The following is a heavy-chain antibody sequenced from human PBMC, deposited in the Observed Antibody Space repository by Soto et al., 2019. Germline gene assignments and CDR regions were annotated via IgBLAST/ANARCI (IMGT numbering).Heavy chain of an antibody. D-gene: IGHD6-19*01. CDR2: IYYSGST. J-gene: IGHJ3*02. Sequence: SEALSLTCTVSCGSISSYYWSWIRQPPGKGLEWIGYIYYSGSTNYNPSLKSRVTISVDTSKNQFSLKLSCVTAADTAVYYCARKGRLIAGAGHSVNAFDIWGQGTMVTVSS. CDR3: ARKGRLIAGAGHSVNAFDI. V-gene: IGHV4-59*08. CDR1: CGSISSYY.